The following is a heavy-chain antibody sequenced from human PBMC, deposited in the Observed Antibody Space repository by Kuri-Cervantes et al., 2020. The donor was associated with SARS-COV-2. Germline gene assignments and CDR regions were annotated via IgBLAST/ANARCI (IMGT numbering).Heavy chain of an antibody. V-gene: IGHV5-51*01. CDR2: IYPGDSDT. Sequence: GGSLRLSCTGSGYSFTSYWSGWVRQMPGKGLEWMGIIYPGDSDTRYSPSFQGQVTISADKSISTTYLQWSSLKASDTAMYYCARTFSSPNAFDIWGQGTMVTVSS. CDR3: ARTFSSPNAFDI. D-gene: IGHD6-13*01. CDR1: GYSFTSYW. J-gene: IGHJ3*02.